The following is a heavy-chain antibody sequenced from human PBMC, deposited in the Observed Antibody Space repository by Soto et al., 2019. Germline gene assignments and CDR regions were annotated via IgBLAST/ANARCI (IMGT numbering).Heavy chain of an antibody. D-gene: IGHD6-13*01. J-gene: IGHJ6*02. CDR1: GFTFRTYW. V-gene: IGHV3-7*05. CDR3: ARDGSSSWYSYDYHGMDV. CDR2: INLDGSEK. Sequence: EVQLVESGGGLVQPGGSLRLSCAASGFTFRTYWLSWVRQVPGKGLEWVANINLDGSEKNYVDSVKGRFTISRDNARNSLYLQMSSLWAEDTALYYCARDGSSSWYSYDYHGMDVVGQGTTVTVSS.